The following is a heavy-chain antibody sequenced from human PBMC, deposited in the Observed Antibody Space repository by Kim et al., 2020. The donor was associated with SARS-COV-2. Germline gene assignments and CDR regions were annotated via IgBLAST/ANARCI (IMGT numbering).Heavy chain of an antibody. D-gene: IGHD2-21*02. CDR1: GFTFSSYS. V-gene: IGHV3-21*01. Sequence: GGSLRLSCAASGFTFSSYSMNWVRQAPGKGLEWVSSISSSSSYIYYADSVKGRFTISRDNAKNSLYLQMNSLRAEDTAVYYCARASTAYYYGMDVWGQGTTVTVSS. CDR2: ISSSSSYI. CDR3: ARASTAYYYGMDV. J-gene: IGHJ6*02.